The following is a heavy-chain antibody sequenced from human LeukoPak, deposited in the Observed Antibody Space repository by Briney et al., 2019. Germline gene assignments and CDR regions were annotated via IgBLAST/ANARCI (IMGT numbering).Heavy chain of an antibody. CDR3: ARGLYCSSTSCYVGGVYYYYYGMDV. CDR2: INPSGGET. Sequence: ASVKVSCKASGYTFTSYYMHWVRQAPGQGFEWMGIINPSGGETTYAQKFQGRVTMTTDTSTSTAYMELRSLRSDDTAVYYCARGLYCSSTSCYVGGVYYYYYGMDVWGQGTTVTVSS. J-gene: IGHJ6*02. V-gene: IGHV1-46*01. CDR1: GYTFTSYY. D-gene: IGHD2-2*01.